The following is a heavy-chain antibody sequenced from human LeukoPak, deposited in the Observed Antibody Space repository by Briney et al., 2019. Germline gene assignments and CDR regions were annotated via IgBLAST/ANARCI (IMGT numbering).Heavy chain of an antibody. V-gene: IGHV3-33*01. D-gene: IGHD5-24*01. J-gene: IGHJ4*02. CDR2: IWYDGSNK. CDR3: ARDLEEMATIIGFDY. CDR1: GFTFSSYG. Sequence: PGGSLRLSCAASGFTFSSYGMHWVRQAPGKGLEWVAVIWYDGSNKYYADSVKGRFIISRDNSKNTLYLQMNSLRAEDTAVYYCARDLEEMATIIGFDYWGQGTLVTVSS.